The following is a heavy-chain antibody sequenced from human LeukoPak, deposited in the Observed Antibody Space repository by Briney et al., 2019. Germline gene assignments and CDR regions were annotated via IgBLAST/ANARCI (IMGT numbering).Heavy chain of an antibody. D-gene: IGHD3-10*01. CDR3: ARDSALLWFGELGQDFDY. CDR2: MNPNSDNT. V-gene: IGHV1-8*01. CDR1: GYTFTSYD. Sequence: ASVKVSCKASGYTFTSYDINWVRQATGQGLEWMGWMNPNSDNTGYAQKFQGRVTMTRNTSISTAYMELSSLRSEDTAVYYCARDSALLWFGELGQDFDYWGQGTLVTVSS. J-gene: IGHJ4*02.